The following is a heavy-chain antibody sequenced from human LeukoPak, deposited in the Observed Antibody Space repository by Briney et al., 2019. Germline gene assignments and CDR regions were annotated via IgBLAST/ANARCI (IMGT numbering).Heavy chain of an antibody. Sequence: PGGSLRLSCAASGFTFSSYAMSWIRQPPGKGLEWIGEINHSGSTNYNPSLKSRVTISVDTSKNQFSLKLSSVTAADTAVYYCARGPCGGDCYLDYWGQGTLVTVSS. D-gene: IGHD2-21*02. V-gene: IGHV4-34*01. CDR3: ARGPCGGDCYLDY. CDR1: GFTFSSYA. J-gene: IGHJ4*02. CDR2: INHSGST.